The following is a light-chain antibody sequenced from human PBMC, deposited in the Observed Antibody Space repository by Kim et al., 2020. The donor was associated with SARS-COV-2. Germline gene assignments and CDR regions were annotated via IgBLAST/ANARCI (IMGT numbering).Light chain of an antibody. CDR3: QQYNNYPYT. CDR1: QSISAW. J-gene: IGKJ2*01. Sequence: DIQMTQSPSTLSASVGDRVTITCRASQSISAWLAWYKQKPGKAPKLLIYKASSLETGVPSRFSGSGSGTEFTLTISSLQPDDFATYYCQQYNNYPYTFGQGTKLEI. V-gene: IGKV1-5*03. CDR2: KAS.